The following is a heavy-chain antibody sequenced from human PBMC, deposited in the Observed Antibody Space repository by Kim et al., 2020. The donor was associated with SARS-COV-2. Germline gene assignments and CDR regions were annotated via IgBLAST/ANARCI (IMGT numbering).Heavy chain of an antibody. CDR3: ATYVRVVAATADTPFLD. Sequence: GGSLRLSCAASGFTFSSYAMSWVRQAPGKGLEWVSAISGSGGSTYYADSVKGRFTISRDNSKNTLYLQMNSLRAEDTAVYYCATYVRVVAATADTPFLDWGQGTLVTVSS. D-gene: IGHD2-15*01. V-gene: IGHV3-23*01. CDR2: ISGSGGST. J-gene: IGHJ4*02. CDR1: GFTFSSYA.